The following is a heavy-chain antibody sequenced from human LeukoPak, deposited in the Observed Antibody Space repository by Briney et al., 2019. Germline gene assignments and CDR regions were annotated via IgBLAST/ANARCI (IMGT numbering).Heavy chain of an antibody. Sequence: GGSLRLSCAASGFSFTNYWMSWVRQAPGKGLEWVANVKEDGTTKQYVDSVKGRFTISRDNAKNSLYPQMDSLRAEDTAVYYCVSQEVVPHWGQGTLVSVSS. V-gene: IGHV3-7*01. D-gene: IGHD2-15*01. J-gene: IGHJ4*02. CDR3: VSQEVVPH. CDR1: GFSFTNYW. CDR2: VKEDGTTK.